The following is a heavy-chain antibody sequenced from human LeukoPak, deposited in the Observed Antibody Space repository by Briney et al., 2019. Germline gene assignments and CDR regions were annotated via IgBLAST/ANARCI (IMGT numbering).Heavy chain of an antibody. CDR1: GFTFSSYI. D-gene: IGHD5-24*01. CDR2: ISGSSDTI. V-gene: IGHV3-48*04. J-gene: IGHJ6*03. CDR3: ARMGDYYYYMDV. Sequence: GGSLRLPCAASGFTFSSYIINWVRQAPGKGLEWVSYISGSSDTIFYADSVKGRFTISRDNAKNSLYLQMNSLRAEDTAVYYCARMGDYYYYMDVWGKGTTVTVSS.